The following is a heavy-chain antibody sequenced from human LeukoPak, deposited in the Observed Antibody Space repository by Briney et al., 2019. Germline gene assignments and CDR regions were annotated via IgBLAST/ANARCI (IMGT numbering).Heavy chain of an antibody. CDR2: IKQDGSEK. V-gene: IGHV3-7*03. J-gene: IGHJ4*02. CDR1: GFTFSSYA. D-gene: IGHD3-16*01. Sequence: GGSLRLSCAASGFTFSSYAMSWVRQAPGKGLEWVANIKQDGSEKYYVDSVKGRFTISRDNAKNSLYLQMNSLRAEDTAVYYCARDPGEDYWGQGTLVTVSS. CDR3: ARDPGEDY.